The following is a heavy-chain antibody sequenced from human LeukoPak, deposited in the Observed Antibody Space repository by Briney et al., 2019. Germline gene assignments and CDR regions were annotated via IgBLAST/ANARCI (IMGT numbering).Heavy chain of an antibody. V-gene: IGHV3-21*01. D-gene: IGHD3-22*01. J-gene: IGHJ1*01. CDR1: GFTFSSYS. Sequence: PGGSLRLSCAASGFTFSSYSMNWVRQAPGKGLEWVSSISSSSSYIYYADSVKGRFTISRDNAKNSLYLQMNSLRAEDTAVYYCARDRRPGSGYYDREYFQHWGQGTLVTVSS. CDR3: ARDRRPGSGYYDREYFQH. CDR2: ISSSSSYI.